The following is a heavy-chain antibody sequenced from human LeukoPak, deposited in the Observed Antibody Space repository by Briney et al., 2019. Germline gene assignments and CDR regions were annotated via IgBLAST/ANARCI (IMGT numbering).Heavy chain of an antibody. Sequence: GWSLRLSCAASGFTFSSYAMSWVRQAPGKGLEWVSGISGSGGSTFYADSVKGRFTISRDNSKNTLYLQMNSLRAEDTAVYYCAKGGPISGNYYTCDYWGQGTLVTVSS. CDR3: AKGGPISGNYYTCDY. CDR1: GFTFSSYA. D-gene: IGHD3-10*01. CDR2: ISGSGGST. J-gene: IGHJ4*02. V-gene: IGHV3-23*01.